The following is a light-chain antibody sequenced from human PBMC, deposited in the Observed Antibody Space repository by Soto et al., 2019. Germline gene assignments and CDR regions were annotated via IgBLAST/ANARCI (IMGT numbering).Light chain of an antibody. J-gene: IGLJ2*01. CDR2: SNN. V-gene: IGLV1-44*01. CDR1: TSNIGSKT. Sequence: QSVLTQSPSATGTLGQRVTISCSGSTSNIGSKTVNWYQHLPGTAPKLLIYSNNQRPSGVPDRFSGSKSGTSASLAISGLLSEDDVDYYCATWDDSRNGPLFGGGTKLTVL. CDR3: ATWDDSRNGPL.